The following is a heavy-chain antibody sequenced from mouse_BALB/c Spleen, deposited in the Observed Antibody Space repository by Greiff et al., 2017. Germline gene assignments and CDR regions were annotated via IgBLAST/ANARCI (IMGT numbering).Heavy chain of an antibody. Sequence: VQLQQSGPGLVQPSQSLSITCTVSGFSLTSYGVHWVRQSPGKGLEWLGVIWSGGSTDYNAAFISRLSISKDNSKSQVFFKMNSLQANDTAIYYCARTYDGYYLYAMDYWGQGTSVTVSS. CDR3: ARTYDGYYLYAMDY. CDR2: IWSGGST. CDR1: GFSLTSYG. D-gene: IGHD2-3*01. J-gene: IGHJ4*01. V-gene: IGHV2-2*02.